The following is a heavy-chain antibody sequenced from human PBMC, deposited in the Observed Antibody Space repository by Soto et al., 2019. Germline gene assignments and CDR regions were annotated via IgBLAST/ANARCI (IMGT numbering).Heavy chain of an antibody. Sequence: QVQLVESGGGVVQPGTSLRLSCAASGFIFNNYAMFWIRQAPGKGLEWVALISYDGSNAFYSDAVKGRFTVSRDKSKKTVFLQMNRLRSEDTAVYFCARDGAIVATARDNWPDPWGQGTLVTVSA. CDR1: GFIFNNYA. CDR2: ISYDGSNA. D-gene: IGHD5-12*01. V-gene: IGHV3-30-3*01. J-gene: IGHJ5*02. CDR3: ARDGAIVATARDNWPDP.